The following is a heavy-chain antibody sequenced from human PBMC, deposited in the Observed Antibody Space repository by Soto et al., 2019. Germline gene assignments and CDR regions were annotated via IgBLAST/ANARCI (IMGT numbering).Heavy chain of an antibody. CDR3: AKDLLPYYDSSGYYLGLDAFDI. V-gene: IGHV3-9*01. Sequence: SLRLSCAASVFTFDDYAMHWVRQAPGKGLEWVSGISWNSGSIGYADSVKGRFTISRDNAKNSLYLQMNSLRAEDTALYYCAKDLLPYYDSSGYYLGLDAFDIWGQGTMVTVSS. D-gene: IGHD3-22*01. J-gene: IGHJ3*02. CDR1: VFTFDDYA. CDR2: ISWNSGSI.